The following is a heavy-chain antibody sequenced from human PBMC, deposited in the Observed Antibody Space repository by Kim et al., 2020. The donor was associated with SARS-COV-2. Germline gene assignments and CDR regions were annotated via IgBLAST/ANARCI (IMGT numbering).Heavy chain of an antibody. CDR1: GFPFDDYA. CDR3: GNEGSAAGADYGMDV. D-gene: IGHD6-13*01. V-gene: IGHV3-9*01. Sequence: GGSLRLSCAASGFPFDDYAMHWVRQAPGKGLEWVSGISWNSGSIGYADSVKERFTISRDNAKNFLYLQMNSLRAEDTALYYCGNEGSAAGADYGMDVWGQGTTVTVS. J-gene: IGHJ6*02. CDR2: ISWNSGSI.